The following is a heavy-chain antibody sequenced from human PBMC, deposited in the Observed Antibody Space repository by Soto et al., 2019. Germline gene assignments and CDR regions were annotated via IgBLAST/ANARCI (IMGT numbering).Heavy chain of an antibody. V-gene: IGHV3-23*01. D-gene: IGHD6-6*01. CDR2: ISGSGGST. CDR1: GFTFSTYA. CDR3: AKYPSGISSSSNYGMDV. Sequence: GGSLRLSCAASGFTFSTYAMSWVLQAPGKGLEWVSSISGSGGSTYYADSVKGRFTISRDNSKNTLYLQMNSLRAEDTAVYYCAKYPSGISSSSNYGMDVWGQGTTVTVSS. J-gene: IGHJ6*02.